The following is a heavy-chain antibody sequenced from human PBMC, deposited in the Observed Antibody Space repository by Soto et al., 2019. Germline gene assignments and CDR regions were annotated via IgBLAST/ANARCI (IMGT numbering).Heavy chain of an antibody. D-gene: IGHD4-17*01. Sequence: QVQLVESGGGVVQPGRSLRLSCAASGFTFSSYAMHWVRQAPGKGLEWVAVISYDGSNKYYADSVKGRFTISRDNSKNTLYLQMNNLRAEDTAVYYCAWAYGGNSGGGDYYHYGMDVWGQGTTVTVSS. J-gene: IGHJ6*02. CDR2: ISYDGSNK. V-gene: IGHV3-30-3*01. CDR3: AWAYGGNSGGGDYYHYGMDV. CDR1: GFTFSSYA.